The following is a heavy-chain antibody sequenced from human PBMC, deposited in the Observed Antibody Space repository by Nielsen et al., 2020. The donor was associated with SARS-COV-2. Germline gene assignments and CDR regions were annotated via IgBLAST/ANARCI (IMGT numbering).Heavy chain of an antibody. V-gene: IGHV4-34*09. CDR3: ARERVGGITIFGVVTCYGMDV. J-gene: IGHJ6*02. D-gene: IGHD3-3*01. Sequence: WIRQPPGKGLEWIGEINHSGSTNYNPSLKSRVTISVDTSKNQFSLKLSSVTAADTALYYCARERVGGITIFGVVTCYGMDVWGQGTTVTVSS. CDR2: INHSGST.